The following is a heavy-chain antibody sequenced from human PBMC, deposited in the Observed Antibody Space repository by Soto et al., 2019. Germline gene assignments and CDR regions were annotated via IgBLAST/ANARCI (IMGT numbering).Heavy chain of an antibody. CDR2: ISTTGNT. CDR1: GDTITSFS. D-gene: IGHD1-7*01. J-gene: IGHJ4*02. V-gene: IGHV4-4*07. CDR3: EGESGENWSYEAY. Sequence: SETLSLTCTVSGDTITSFSWNWIRQSAGKGLEWIGRISTTGNTHYNPSLESRVTMSLDTSKNQFSLKLTSVTAADTAVYYCEGESGENWSYEAYWGQGTLVTSPQ.